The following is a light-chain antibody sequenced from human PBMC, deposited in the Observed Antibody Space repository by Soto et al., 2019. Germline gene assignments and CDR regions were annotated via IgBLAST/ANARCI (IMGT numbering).Light chain of an antibody. J-gene: IGLJ1*01. CDR3: QSYDRSRRVRG. Sequence: QSVLTQPPSVSGAPGQRDTISCTGSNSNIGTDYGVHWYHQSPGTTPKLLIYRNSNRPCGAPDRFSGSNSDNSASLAITRLQAEDEADYYCQSYDRSRRVRGLETGIKVTVL. CDR1: NSNIGTDYG. V-gene: IGLV1-40*01. CDR2: RNS.